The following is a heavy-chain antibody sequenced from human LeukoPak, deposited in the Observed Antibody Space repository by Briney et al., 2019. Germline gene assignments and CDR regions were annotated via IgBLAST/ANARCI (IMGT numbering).Heavy chain of an antibody. CDR3: LSVGSSARGDY. CDR2: ISDDGSNK. D-gene: IGHD6-13*01. Sequence: GGSLRLSCAASGFPFSSYGMHWARQSPGKGLEWVAAISDDGSNKYFADSVKGRFTISRDNSKNTLFVQMDRLRTEDTAVYYCLSVGSSARGDYWGQGTLVIVSS. V-gene: IGHV3-30*03. J-gene: IGHJ4*02. CDR1: GFPFSSYG.